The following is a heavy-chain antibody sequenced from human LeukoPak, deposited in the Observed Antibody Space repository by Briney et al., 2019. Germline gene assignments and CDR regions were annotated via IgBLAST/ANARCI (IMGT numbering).Heavy chain of an antibody. CDR2: IYYSGTT. V-gene: IGHV4-30-4*01. J-gene: IGHJ4*02. Sequence: SETLSLTCSVSGGSISSGDYFWTWIRQPPGKGLEYIGYIYYSGTTYYNPSLKSRITMSVDMSANQFPLRLTSVSAADTAVYYCTRAYWIGFHFDSWGQGIPVSVSS. D-gene: IGHD3-3*01. CDR3: TRAYWIGFHFDS. CDR1: GGSISSGDYF.